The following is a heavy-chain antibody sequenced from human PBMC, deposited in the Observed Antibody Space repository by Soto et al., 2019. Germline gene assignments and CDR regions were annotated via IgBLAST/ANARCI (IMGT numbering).Heavy chain of an antibody. CDR3: SRLTIFGSDELAY. Sequence: GGSLRLSCAASEFTFSSYAMTWVRQAPGKGLEWVSAINFSGGSTYYADSVKGRFTISRDNSKNTLYLHMNSLRAEDTAVYYFSRLTIFGSDELAYWGQGSLVIVSS. CDR1: EFTFSSYA. D-gene: IGHD3-3*01. J-gene: IGHJ4*02. V-gene: IGHV3-23*01. CDR2: INFSGGST.